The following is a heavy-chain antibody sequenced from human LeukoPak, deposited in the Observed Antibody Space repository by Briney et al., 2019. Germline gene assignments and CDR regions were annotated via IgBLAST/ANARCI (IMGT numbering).Heavy chain of an antibody. V-gene: IGHV4-59*08. Sequence: SETLSLTCTVSGGSISSYYWRWIRQPPGKGLEWIGYIYYSGSTNYNPSLKSRVTISVDTSKNQFSLKLSSVTAADTAVYYCARLGDSSGPPFDYWGQGTLVTVSS. J-gene: IGHJ4*02. CDR3: ARLGDSSGPPFDY. CDR1: GGSISSYY. CDR2: IYYSGST. D-gene: IGHD6-19*01.